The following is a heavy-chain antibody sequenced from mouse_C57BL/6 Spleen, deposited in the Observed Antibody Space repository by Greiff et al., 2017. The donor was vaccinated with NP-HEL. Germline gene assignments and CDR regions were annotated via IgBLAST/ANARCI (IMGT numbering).Heavy chain of an antibody. CDR3: ARGGTTVVPAMDY. CDR2: INPSSGYT. CDR1: GYTFTSYT. J-gene: IGHJ4*01. V-gene: IGHV1-4*01. D-gene: IGHD1-1*01. Sequence: VQLQQSGAELARPGASVKMSCKASGYTFTSYTMHWVKQRPGQGLEWIGYINPSSGYTKYNQKFKDKATLTADKSSSTAYMQLSSLTSEDSAVYYCARGGTTVVPAMDYWGQGTSVTVSS.